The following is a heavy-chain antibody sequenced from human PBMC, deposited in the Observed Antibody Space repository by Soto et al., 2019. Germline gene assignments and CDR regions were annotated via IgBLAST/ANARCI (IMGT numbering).Heavy chain of an antibody. CDR3: SRDPGLGMAVRRGFYI. V-gene: IGHV3-30-3*01. J-gene: IGHJ3*02. Sequence: QVQLVGSGGDIVQPGRSLRLSCAASGFTFSSYAMQWVRQAPGKGLEWLAVISHDGTNRYYADSVKGRFTISRDNSKNTLYRQMDGLRAEDTAVYYCSRDPGLGMAVRRGFYIWGQGTMFTDSS. CDR2: ISHDGTNR. D-gene: IGHD3-3*01. CDR1: GFTFSSYA.